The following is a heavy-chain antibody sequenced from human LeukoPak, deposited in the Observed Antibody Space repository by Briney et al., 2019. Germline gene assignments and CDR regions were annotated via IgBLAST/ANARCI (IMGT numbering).Heavy chain of an antibody. D-gene: IGHD1-26*01. V-gene: IGHV4-61*08. CDR1: GGSISSGGYS. CDR3: ARDNAGATDY. CDR2: IYYSGST. J-gene: IGHJ4*02. Sequence: SETLSLTCAVSGGSISSGGYSWSWIRQPPGKGLEWIGYIYYSGSTNYNPSLKSRVTISVDTSKNQFSLKLSSVTAADTAVYYCARDNAGATDYWGQGTLVTVSS.